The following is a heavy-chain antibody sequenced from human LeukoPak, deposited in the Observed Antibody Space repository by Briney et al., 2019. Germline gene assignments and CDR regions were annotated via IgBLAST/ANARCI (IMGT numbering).Heavy chain of an antibody. CDR2: ISYDGSNK. D-gene: IGHD3-10*01. V-gene: IGHV3-30-3*01. Sequence: GRSLRLSCAASGFTFSSYAMHWVRQAPGKGLEWVAVISYDGSNKYYADSVKGRFTISRDNSKNTLYLRMNSLRAEDTAVYYCARRQYYYGSGSPTFYYYYGMDVWGQGTTVTVSS. CDR3: ARRQYYYGSGSPTFYYYYGMDV. CDR1: GFTFSSYA. J-gene: IGHJ6*02.